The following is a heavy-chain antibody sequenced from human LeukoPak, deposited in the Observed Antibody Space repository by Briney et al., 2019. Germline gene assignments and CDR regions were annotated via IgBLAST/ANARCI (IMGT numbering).Heavy chain of an antibody. Sequence: ASVKVSCKASGYTFTSYGISWVRQAPGQGLEWMGWISAYNGNTNYAQKLQGRVTMTTDTSTSTAYMELRSLRSVDTAVYYCAITVTPLYYFDYWGQGTLVTVSS. D-gene: IGHD4-11*01. CDR1: GYTFTSYG. J-gene: IGHJ4*02. V-gene: IGHV1-18*01. CDR2: ISAYNGNT. CDR3: AITVTPLYYFDY.